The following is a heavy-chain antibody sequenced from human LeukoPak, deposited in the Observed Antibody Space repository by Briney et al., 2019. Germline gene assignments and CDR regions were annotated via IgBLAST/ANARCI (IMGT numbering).Heavy chain of an antibody. V-gene: IGHV3-21*01. CDR2: ISGTSTYI. D-gene: IGHD5-24*01. J-gene: IGHJ4*02. CDR1: GFTFDKYF. Sequence: GGSLRLSCATSGFTFDKYFIHWVRQAPGKGLDWVSSISGTSTYIDYADSVKGRFTISRDNAKNSLYLQMNSLRVEDTAVYYCVRDHQLRDPGCWGQGTLVTVSS. CDR3: VRDHQLRDPGC.